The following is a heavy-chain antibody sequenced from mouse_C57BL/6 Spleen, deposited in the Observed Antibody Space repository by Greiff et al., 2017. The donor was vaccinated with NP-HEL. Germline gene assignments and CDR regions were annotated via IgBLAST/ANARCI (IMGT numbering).Heavy chain of an antibody. CDR2: ILPGSGST. CDR1: GYTFTGYW. CDR3: AKRDYGKGYYYAMDY. J-gene: IGHJ4*01. D-gene: IGHD2-1*01. V-gene: IGHV1-9*01. Sequence: QVPLPQSGAELMQPGASVQLSCKATGYTFTGYWIEWVKQRPGHGLEWIGEILPGSGSTNYNEKFKGKATFTADTSSNTAYMQLSSLTTEDSAIYYCAKRDYGKGYYYAMDYWGQGTSVTVSS.